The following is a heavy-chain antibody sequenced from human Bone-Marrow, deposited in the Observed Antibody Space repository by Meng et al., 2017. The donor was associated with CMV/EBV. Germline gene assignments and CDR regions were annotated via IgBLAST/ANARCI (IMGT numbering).Heavy chain of an antibody. CDR1: GGSISSYY. D-gene: IGHD2-8*01. Sequence: SETLSFTCNAPGGSISSYYWSWIRQPPGKGLEWIGYIYYSGSTNYNPSLKSRVTISVDTSKNQFSLKLSSVTDADTAVYYCERGMGSYDFDYWGQGTLVTFSS. J-gene: IGHJ4*02. CDR3: ERGMGSYDFDY. V-gene: IGHV4-59*01. CDR2: IYYSGST.